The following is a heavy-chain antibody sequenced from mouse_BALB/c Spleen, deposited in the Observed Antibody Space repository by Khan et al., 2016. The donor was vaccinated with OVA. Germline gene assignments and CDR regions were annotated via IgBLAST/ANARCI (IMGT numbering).Heavy chain of an antibody. CDR2: IWGGGGT. CDR3: ARAYYRFDGYYAMDY. D-gene: IGHD2-14*01. CDR1: GFSLFRYN. J-gene: IGHJ4*01. V-gene: IGHV2-6-4*01. Sequence: QAQLKESGPGLVAPSQSLSITCTVSGFSLFRYNIHWIRQPPGKGLEWLGMIWGGGGTDYNSTLKSRLSIKKDNSKSQVFLKMNSLHTDDSAMYFCARAYYRFDGYYAMDYWGQGTSVTVSS.